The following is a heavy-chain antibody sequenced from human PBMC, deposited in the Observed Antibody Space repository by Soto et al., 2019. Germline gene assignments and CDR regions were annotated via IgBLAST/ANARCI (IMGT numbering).Heavy chain of an antibody. CDR3: AKFSGENGYCTRTSCLYYFDY. CDR1: GFTFSSYA. V-gene: IGHV3-23*01. D-gene: IGHD2-2*03. J-gene: IGHJ4*02. Sequence: GGSLRLSCEASGFTFSSYAMSWVRQAPGKGLEWVSTISDSGSTYYADSVKGRFTISRDNSKNTFYLQMNSLRAEDTAVYYCAKFSGENGYCTRTSCLYYFDYWGQGTLVTVSS. CDR2: ISDSGST.